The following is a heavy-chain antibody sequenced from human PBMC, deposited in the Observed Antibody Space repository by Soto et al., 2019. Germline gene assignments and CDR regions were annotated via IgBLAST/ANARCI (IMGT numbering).Heavy chain of an antibody. CDR2: IYHSGST. Sequence: VQLLESGGDLVQPGGSLRLSCVASGITFGSRAMRWVRQAPGEGLEWIGEIYHSGSTNYNPSLKSRVTISVDKSKNQFSREVSSVTAADTAVYYCASDEAVAGTGGGYFQHWGQGTLVTVFS. CDR3: ASDEAVAGTGGGYFQH. J-gene: IGHJ1*01. V-gene: IGHV4-4*02. D-gene: IGHD6-19*01. CDR1: GITFGSRAM.